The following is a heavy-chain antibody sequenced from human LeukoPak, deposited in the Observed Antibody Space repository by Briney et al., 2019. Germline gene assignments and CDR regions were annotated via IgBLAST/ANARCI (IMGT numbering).Heavy chain of an antibody. J-gene: IGHJ5*02. D-gene: IGHD4-17*01. Sequence: ASVKVSCKASGYTFTSYDINWVRQATGQGLEWMGWMNPNSGNTGYAQKFQGRVTITRNTSISTAYMVLSSLRSEDTAVYYCARANYGDSGWFDPWGQGTLVTVSS. CDR3: ARANYGDSGWFDP. CDR2: MNPNSGNT. CDR1: GYTFTSYD. V-gene: IGHV1-8*03.